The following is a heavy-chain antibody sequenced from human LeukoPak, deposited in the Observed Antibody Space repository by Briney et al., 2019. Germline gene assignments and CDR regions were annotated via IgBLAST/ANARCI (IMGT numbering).Heavy chain of an antibody. CDR3: AKDFGSAWSRLFY. V-gene: IGHV3-23*01. Sequence: GGSLRLSCTASGFIFSNYAMSWVRQAPGKGLEWVSAISGSGDTTYYADSVKGRFSISRDNSKNTLSLQMHTLRAEDTAVYFCAKDFGSAWSRLFYWGQGTLVTVSS. CDR2: ISGSGDTT. D-gene: IGHD6-19*01. J-gene: IGHJ4*02. CDR1: GFIFSNYA.